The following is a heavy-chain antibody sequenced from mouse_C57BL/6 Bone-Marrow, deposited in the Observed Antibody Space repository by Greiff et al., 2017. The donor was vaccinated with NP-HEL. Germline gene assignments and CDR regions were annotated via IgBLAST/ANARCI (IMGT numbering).Heavy chain of an antibody. V-gene: IGHV14-4*01. Sequence: EVQLQQSGAELVRPGASVKLSCTASGFNIKDDYMHWVKQRPEQGLEWIGWIDPENGDTEYASNFQGKATITADTSSNTAYLQLSSLTSEYTAVYNCTCSSPYWYFDVWGTGTTVTVSS. J-gene: IGHJ1*03. CDR3: TCSSPYWYFDV. CDR1: GFNIKDDY. D-gene: IGHD1-1*01. CDR2: IDPENGDT.